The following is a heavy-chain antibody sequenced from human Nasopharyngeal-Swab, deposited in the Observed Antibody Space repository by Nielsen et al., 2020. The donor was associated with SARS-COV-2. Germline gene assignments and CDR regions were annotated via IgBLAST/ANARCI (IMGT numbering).Heavy chain of an antibody. CDR1: GGSISSSSYY. CDR2: IYYSGST. V-gene: IGHV4-39*01. Sequence: SETLSLTCTVSGGSISSSSYYWGWIRPPPGKGLEWIGSIYYSGSTYYNPSLKSRVTISVDTSKNQFSLKLSSVTAADTAVYYCARGFSSGWTGDAFDIWGQGTMVTVSS. CDR3: ARGFSSGWTGDAFDI. D-gene: IGHD6-19*01. J-gene: IGHJ3*02.